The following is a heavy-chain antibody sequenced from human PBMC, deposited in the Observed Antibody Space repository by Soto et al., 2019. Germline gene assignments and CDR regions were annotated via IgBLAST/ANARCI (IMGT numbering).Heavy chain of an antibody. CDR2: IYPGDSDT. D-gene: IGHD6-19*01. V-gene: IGHV5-51*01. Sequence: GESLKISCKGSGYDFATYWIGWVRQMPGKGLEWMGIIYPGDSDTKYSPSFQGQVTISVDKSISTAYLQWSSLTASDTAMYYCARHRYSSGQTDNDMDVWGQGTTVTVSS. CDR3: ARHRYSSGQTDNDMDV. CDR1: GYDFATYW. J-gene: IGHJ6*02.